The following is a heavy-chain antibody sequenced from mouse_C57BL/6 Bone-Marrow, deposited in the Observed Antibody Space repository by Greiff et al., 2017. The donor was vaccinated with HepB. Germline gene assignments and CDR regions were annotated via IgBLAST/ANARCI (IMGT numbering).Heavy chain of an antibody. J-gene: IGHJ2*01. CDR3: TPLITTVVGPYYFDY. D-gene: IGHD1-1*01. CDR1: GFNIKDDY. Sequence: EVKLQESGAELVRPGASVKLSCTASGFNIKDDYMHWVKQRPEQGLEWIGWIDPENGDTEYASKFQGKATITADTSSNTAYLQLSSLTSEDTAVYYCTPLITTVVGPYYFDYWGQGTTLTVSS. V-gene: IGHV14-4*01. CDR2: IDPENGDT.